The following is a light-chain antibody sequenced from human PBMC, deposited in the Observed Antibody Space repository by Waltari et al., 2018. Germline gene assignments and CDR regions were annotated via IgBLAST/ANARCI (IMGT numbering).Light chain of an antibody. V-gene: IGLV1-40*01. J-gene: IGLJ1*01. CDR2: GNT. CDR3: QSYDSSLSEYV. Sequence: QSVLTQPPSVSGAPGQRVTISCTGSSSNIGAGYDVHWYQQLPGTAPKLLIYGNTNRPAGVPDRFSGSKSGTSGSLAITGLQAEDEADYYCQSYDSSLSEYVFGTGTKVTVL. CDR1: SSNIGAGYD.